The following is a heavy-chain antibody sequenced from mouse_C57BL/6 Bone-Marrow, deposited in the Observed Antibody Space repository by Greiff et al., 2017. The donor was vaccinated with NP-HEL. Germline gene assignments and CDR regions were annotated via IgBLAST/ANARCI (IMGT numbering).Heavy chain of an antibody. D-gene: IGHD1-1*01. CDR3: ARMRGFSTRAWFAY. V-gene: IGHV8-8*01. CDR2: IWWDDDK. Sequence: QVTLKVCGPGILQPSQTLSLTCSFSGFSLSTFGMGVGWIRQPSGKGLEWLAHIWWDDDKYYNPALKSPLTISKDTSKNQVFLKIANVDTADTATYYCARMRGFSTRAWFAYWGQGTLVTVSA. J-gene: IGHJ3*01. CDR1: GFSLSTFGMG.